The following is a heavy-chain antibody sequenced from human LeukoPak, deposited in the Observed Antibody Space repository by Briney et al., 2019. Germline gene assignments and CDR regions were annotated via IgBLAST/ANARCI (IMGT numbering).Heavy chain of an antibody. CDR1: GFTFSNYN. CDR3: ARDPTSTYYYYGMDV. V-gene: IGHV3-48*01. Sequence: GGSLRLSCAASGFTFSNYNMNWVRQAPGKGLEWVSYISSSSSGKYYADSVKGRFTISRDNSKNTLYLQMNSLRAEDTAVYYCARDPTSTYYYYGMDVWGQGTTVTVSS. CDR2: ISSSSSGK. J-gene: IGHJ6*02.